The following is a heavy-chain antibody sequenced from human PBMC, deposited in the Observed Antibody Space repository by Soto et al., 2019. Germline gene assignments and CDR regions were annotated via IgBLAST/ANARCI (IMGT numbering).Heavy chain of an antibody. J-gene: IGHJ4*02. Sequence: EVQLLESGGGLIQPGGSLRLSCAASGFTFSNYAMSWVRQAPGKGLEWVSAITRSGGSTYYADSVKGRFTISRDNSKNTLYLQMNGLRAEDTAIYYCAKEPIGYFDYWGQGTLVTVSS. D-gene: IGHD3-22*01. V-gene: IGHV3-23*01. CDR2: ITRSGGST. CDR1: GFTFSNYA. CDR3: AKEPIGYFDY.